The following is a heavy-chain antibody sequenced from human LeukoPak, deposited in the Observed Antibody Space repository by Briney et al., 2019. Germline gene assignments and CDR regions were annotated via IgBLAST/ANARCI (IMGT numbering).Heavy chain of an antibody. D-gene: IGHD5-12*01. CDR2: ISYDGSNK. Sequence: GGSLRLSCAASGFTFSSYGMHWVRQAPGKGLEWVAVISYDGSNKYYADSVKGRFTISRDNSKNTLYLQMNSLRAEYTAVYYCAKFGLDSGYDQGFDYWGQGTLVTVSS. J-gene: IGHJ4*02. CDR3: AKFGLDSGYDQGFDY. V-gene: IGHV3-30*18. CDR1: GFTFSSYG.